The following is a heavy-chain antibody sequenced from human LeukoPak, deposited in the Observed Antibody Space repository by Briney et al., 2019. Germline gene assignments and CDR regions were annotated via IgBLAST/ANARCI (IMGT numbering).Heavy chain of an antibody. J-gene: IGHJ4*02. Sequence: PSETLSLTCTVSGGSISSYYWSWIRQPAGKGLEWIGRIYTSGSTNYSPSLKSQVTMSVDTSKNQFSLKLSSVTAADTAVYYCASARDFGWEGIWNWGQGTLVTVSS. CDR2: IYTSGST. D-gene: IGHD6-19*01. CDR3: ASARDFGWEGIWN. CDR1: GGSISSYY. V-gene: IGHV4-4*07.